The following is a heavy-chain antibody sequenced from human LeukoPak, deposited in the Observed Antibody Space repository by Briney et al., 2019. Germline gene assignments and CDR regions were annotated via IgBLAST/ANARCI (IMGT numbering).Heavy chain of an antibody. V-gene: IGHV4-30-4*08. CDR2: IYYSGST. J-gene: IGHJ3*02. Sequence: SQTLSLTCTVSGGSISSGDYYWSWIRQPPGKGLEWIGYIYYSGSTNYNPSLKSRVTISVDTSKNQFSLKLSSVTAADTAVYYCARVRGYYDSSGYYPDAFDIWGQGTMVTVSS. CDR3: ARVRGYYDSSGYYPDAFDI. CDR1: GGSISSGDYY. D-gene: IGHD3-22*01.